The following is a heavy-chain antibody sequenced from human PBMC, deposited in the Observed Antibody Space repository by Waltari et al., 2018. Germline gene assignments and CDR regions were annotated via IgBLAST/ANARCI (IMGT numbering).Heavy chain of an antibody. J-gene: IGHJ4*02. CDR2: IYYSGST. CDR3: ARETSGTYFDY. D-gene: IGHD1-26*01. V-gene: IGHV4-59*11. Sequence: QVQLQESGPGLVKPSETLSLTCTVSGGSISSPYWSWIRQPPGKGLEWIGYIYYSGSTNYNPSLKSRVTISVDTSKNQFSLKLSSVTAADTAVYYCARETSGTYFDYWGQGTLVTVSS. CDR1: GGSISSPY.